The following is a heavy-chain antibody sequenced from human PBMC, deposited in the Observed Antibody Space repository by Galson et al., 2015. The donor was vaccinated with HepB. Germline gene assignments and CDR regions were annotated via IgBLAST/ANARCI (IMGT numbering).Heavy chain of an antibody. J-gene: IGHJ4*02. D-gene: IGHD3-22*01. CDR3: ARDDPYYDSSGFGY. Sequence: SLRLSCAASGFTFSTYWMTWVRQAPGKGLEWVANIKQDGSEKYYVDSVKGRFTISRDNAKNSLYLQMNSLRAEDTAVYFCARDDPYYDSSGFGYWGQGTLVTVSS. CDR2: IKQDGSEK. CDR1: GFTFSTYW. V-gene: IGHV3-7*03.